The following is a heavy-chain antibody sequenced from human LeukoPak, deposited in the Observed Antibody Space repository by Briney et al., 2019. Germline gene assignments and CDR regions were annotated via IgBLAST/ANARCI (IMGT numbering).Heavy chain of an antibody. D-gene: IGHD5-12*01. CDR1: GFTFSSYW. Sequence: GGSLRLSCAASGFTFSSYWMSWVRQAPGKGLEWVANMKQDGSEKYYVDSVKGRFTISRDNAKNSLYLQMNSLRAEDTAVYYCARDKNSGYDRDAFDIWGQGTMVTVSS. J-gene: IGHJ3*02. V-gene: IGHV3-7*01. CDR2: MKQDGSEK. CDR3: ARDKNSGYDRDAFDI.